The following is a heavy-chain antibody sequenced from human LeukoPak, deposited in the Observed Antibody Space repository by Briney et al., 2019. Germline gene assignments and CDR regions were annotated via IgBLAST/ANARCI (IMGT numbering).Heavy chain of an antibody. CDR2: IIPIFGTA. D-gene: IGHD3-3*01. CDR3: ASGKYYDFWSGQPGIFDY. Sequence: ASVKVSCKASGGTFSSYAISWVRQAPGQGLEWMGGIIPIFGTANYAQKFLGRVTITTDESTSTAYMELSSLRSEDTAVYYCASGKYYDFWSGQPGIFDYWGQGTLVTVSS. J-gene: IGHJ4*02. V-gene: IGHV1-69*05. CDR1: GGTFSSYA.